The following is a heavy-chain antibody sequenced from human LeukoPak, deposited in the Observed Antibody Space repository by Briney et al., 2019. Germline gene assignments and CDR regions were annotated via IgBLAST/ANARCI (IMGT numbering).Heavy chain of an antibody. V-gene: IGHV4-34*01. D-gene: IGHD4-23*01. CDR2: INHVGAT. CDR1: GGSFSGYY. CDR3: ARVWQGTTVVTPVYYFDY. Sequence: PSETLSLTCAVYGGSFSGYYWSWIRQPPEKGLEWIGEINHVGATNYNPSLKSRVTISVDTSKKQFSLNLTSVTAADTAVYYCARVWQGTTVVTPVYYFDYWGQGTLVTVSS. J-gene: IGHJ4*02.